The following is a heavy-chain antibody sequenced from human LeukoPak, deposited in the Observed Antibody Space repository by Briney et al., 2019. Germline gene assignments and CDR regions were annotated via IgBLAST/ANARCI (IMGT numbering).Heavy chain of an antibody. J-gene: IGHJ5*02. V-gene: IGHV4-39*07. CDR2: IYYSGST. CDR1: GGSISTYTYY. CDR3: ARYCSGGSCKNWFDP. Sequence: SETLSLTCTVSGGSISTYTYYWGWIRQPPGKGLEWIGTIYYSGSTYYNPSLKSRVTISVDTSKNQFSLKLSSVTAADTAVYYCARYCSGGSCKNWFDPWGQGTLVTVSS. D-gene: IGHD2-15*01.